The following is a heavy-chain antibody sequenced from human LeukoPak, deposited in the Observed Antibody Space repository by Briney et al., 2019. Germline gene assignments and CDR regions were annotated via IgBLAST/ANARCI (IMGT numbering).Heavy chain of an antibody. V-gene: IGHV2-5*02. Sequence: SGPTLVNPTQTLTLTCSFSGFSLTTRPLGVGWIRQPPGKALEWLAVIYWDDDKRYNPSPKTRLTVTTATSKNQVVLIMTNMDPVDTATYYCAHRRSGYDWNHGDFDYWGQGTLVTVSS. D-gene: IGHD1-20*01. CDR2: IYWDDDK. CDR3: AHRRSGYDWNHGDFDY. J-gene: IGHJ4*02. CDR1: GFSLTTRPLG.